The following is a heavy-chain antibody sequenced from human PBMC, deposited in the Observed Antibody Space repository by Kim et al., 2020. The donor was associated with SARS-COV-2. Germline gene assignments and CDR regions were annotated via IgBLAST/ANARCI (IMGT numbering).Heavy chain of an antibody. CDR1: GSFLRDHA. Sequence: SLRLSCVASGSFLRDHAMHWVRLVPGKGQEWVSGIMWNSDRTGYADSVKGRFTVSRDNAKNSLYLQMNSLRREDTALYYCTKDINAGGADYWGQGTLVTVSP. V-gene: IGHV3-9*01. CDR2: IMWNSDRT. CDR3: TKDINAGGADY. J-gene: IGHJ4*02. D-gene: IGHD2-2*01.